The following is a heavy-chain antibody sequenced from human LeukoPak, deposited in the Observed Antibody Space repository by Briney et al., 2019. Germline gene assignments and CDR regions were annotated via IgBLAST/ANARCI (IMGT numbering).Heavy chain of an antibody. CDR2: ISWNSGSI. CDR3: AKGSYSSGYYSPYFDY. J-gene: IGHJ4*02. Sequence: GGSLRLSCAASGFTFYDYAMHWVRQAPGKGLEWVSGISWNSGSIGYADSVKGRFTISRDNAKNSLYLQMNSLRAEDTALYYCAKGSYSSGYYSPYFDYWGQGTLVTVSS. D-gene: IGHD3-22*01. CDR1: GFTFYDYA. V-gene: IGHV3-9*01.